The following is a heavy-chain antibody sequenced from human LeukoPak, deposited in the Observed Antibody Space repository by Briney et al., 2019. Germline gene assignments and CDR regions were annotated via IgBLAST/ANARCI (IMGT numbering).Heavy chain of an antibody. CDR3: AREVEKVPPARGVYSYYYIDV. D-gene: IGHD2-2*01. CDR1: GFSFSSYG. CDR2: LRFDGSNI. V-gene: IGHV3-30*02. J-gene: IGHJ6*03. Sequence: PGGSLRLSCAASGFSFSSYGMHWVRQAPGKGLEWVAFLRFDGSNIHYSDPVRGRFIISRDNAKNTLYLQMNSLRAEDTAVYYCAREVEKVPPARGVYSYYYIDVAGKGTSVTVSS.